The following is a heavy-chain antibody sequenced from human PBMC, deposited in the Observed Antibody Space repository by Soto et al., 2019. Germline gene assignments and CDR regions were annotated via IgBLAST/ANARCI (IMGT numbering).Heavy chain of an antibody. CDR1: GYTFTSYY. CDR2: INPSGGST. D-gene: IGHD6-13*01. J-gene: IGHJ3*02. Sequence: ASVKVSCKASGYTFTSYYMHWVRQAPGQGLEWMGIINPSGGSTSYAQKFQGRVNMTRDTSTSTVYMKLSSLRSEDTAVFYCGRGSAAAAGLDHAFDIWGQGTMVTVSS. V-gene: IGHV1-46*01. CDR3: GRGSAAAAGLDHAFDI.